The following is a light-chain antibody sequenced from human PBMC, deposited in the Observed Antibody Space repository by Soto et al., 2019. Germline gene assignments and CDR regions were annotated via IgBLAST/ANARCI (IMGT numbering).Light chain of an antibody. Sequence: EIVMTQSPATLSVSPGERATLSCRAIQSVSSNLAWYQQKPCQTPKLLIYVASTRSTGIRARFSGSGYGTEFSLTSSSQKSENFAIYCCQQYNVWPLTFGGEYKVEFK. V-gene: IGKV3-15*01. CDR1: QSVSSN. CDR3: QQYNVWPLT. J-gene: IGKJ4*01. CDR2: VAS.